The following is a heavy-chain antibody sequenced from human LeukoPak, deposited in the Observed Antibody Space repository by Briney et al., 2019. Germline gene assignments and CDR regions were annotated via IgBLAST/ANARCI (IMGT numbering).Heavy chain of an antibody. V-gene: IGHV3-53*01. CDR1: GFTVSSNL. Sequence: GGSLRLSCAASGFTVSSNLLSWVRQAPGKGLEWVSVIYSGGKTYYADSVKGRFTISRDNSKNTLYLQMNSLRAEDTAVYYCARGADRWNYFDYWGQGTLVTVSS. CDR3: ARGADRWNYFDY. J-gene: IGHJ4*02. CDR2: IYSGGKT. D-gene: IGHD4-23*01.